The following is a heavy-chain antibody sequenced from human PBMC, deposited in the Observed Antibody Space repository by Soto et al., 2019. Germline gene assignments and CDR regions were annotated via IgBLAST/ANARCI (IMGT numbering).Heavy chain of an antibody. CDR1: GFTFKDYA. CDR3: AKDTSSSSWYYFDY. Sequence: GGSLRLSCTASGFTFKDYAMHWVRQAPGKGLEWVSGINWNSGSVNYADSVKGRFTISRDNAKNSLYLQMNSLRAEDTAFYYCAKDTSSSSWYYFDYWGQGALVTVSS. J-gene: IGHJ4*02. V-gene: IGHV3-9*01. D-gene: IGHD6-13*01. CDR2: INWNSGSV.